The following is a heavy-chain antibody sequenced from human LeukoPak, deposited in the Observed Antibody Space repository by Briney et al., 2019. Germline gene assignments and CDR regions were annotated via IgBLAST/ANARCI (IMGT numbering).Heavy chain of an antibody. CDR3: ARDSCSSTSCRRKFDN. CDR2: IYYSGST. CDR1: GGSITSSNYF. Sequence: SETLSLTCTVSGGSITSSNYFWGWIRQSPGKGLEWIGSIYYSGSTYYNPSLKSRVSISVETSKIQFSLKLSSVTAADSAVYYCARDSCSSTSCRRKFDNWGQGTLVTVSS. D-gene: IGHD2-2*01. J-gene: IGHJ4*02. V-gene: IGHV4-39*07.